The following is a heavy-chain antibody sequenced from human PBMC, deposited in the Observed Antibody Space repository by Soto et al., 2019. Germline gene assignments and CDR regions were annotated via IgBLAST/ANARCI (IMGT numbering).Heavy chain of an antibody. V-gene: IGHV3-7*01. CDR2: IKEDGSEK. D-gene: IGHD5-12*01. Sequence: EVQLVESGGGLVQPGGSLRLSCAASGFTFSRYWMSWVRQAPGKGLEWVANIKEDGSEKLYVNSVKGRFTISRDNAKNSLYLEMTRLRAEDTAVYCCARVGYSGYGYHDAFDIWGQGTMVTVSS. J-gene: IGHJ3*02. CDR1: GFTFSRYW. CDR3: ARVGYSGYGYHDAFDI.